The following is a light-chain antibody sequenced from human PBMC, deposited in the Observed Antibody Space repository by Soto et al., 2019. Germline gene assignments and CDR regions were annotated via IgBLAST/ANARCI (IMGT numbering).Light chain of an antibody. Sequence: QSALAQPASVSGSPGQSITISCTGTSGFVGSFSLVSWYQQHPGKAPKVMISEGHRRPSGVPDRFSGSTSVNSAYLTISGLQADEEADYYCCFYIGATTYVFGTGTQLTVL. J-gene: IGLJ1*01. V-gene: IGLV2-23*01. CDR3: CFYIGATTYV. CDR1: SGFVGSFSL. CDR2: EGH.